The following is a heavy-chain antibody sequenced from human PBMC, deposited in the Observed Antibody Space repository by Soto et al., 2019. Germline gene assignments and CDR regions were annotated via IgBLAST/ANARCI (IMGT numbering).Heavy chain of an antibody. Sequence: QVQLVQSGAEVKKPGASVKVSCKASGYTFTSYGISWVRQAPGQGLEWMGWISAYNGNTNYAQKLQGRVTMTTDTSTRTAYMELRSLRSDDTAVYYCAREGGGYCSSTSCYTYYYGMDVWGQGTTVTVSS. CDR1: GYTFTSYG. CDR2: ISAYNGNT. CDR3: AREGGGYCSSTSCYTYYYGMDV. V-gene: IGHV1-18*04. D-gene: IGHD2-2*02. J-gene: IGHJ6*02.